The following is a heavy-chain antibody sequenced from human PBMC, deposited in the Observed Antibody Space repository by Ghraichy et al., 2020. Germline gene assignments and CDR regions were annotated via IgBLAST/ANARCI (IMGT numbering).Heavy chain of an antibody. J-gene: IGHJ4*02. D-gene: IGHD3-10*01. CDR3: ARDRYYTGSGSYQDH. CDR1: GYTFTSYG. V-gene: IGHV1-18*01. Sequence: ASVKVSCKASGYTFTSYGICWVRQAPGQGLEWMGWISAYNGNTNYAQRLQGRVTMTTDTSTKTAYMELRGLRSDDTAVYYCARDRYYTGSGSYQDHWGQGTLVAVSS. CDR2: ISAYNGNT.